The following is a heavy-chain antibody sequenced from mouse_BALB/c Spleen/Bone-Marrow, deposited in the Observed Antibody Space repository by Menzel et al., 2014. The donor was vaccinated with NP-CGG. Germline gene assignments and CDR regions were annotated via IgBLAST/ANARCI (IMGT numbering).Heavy chain of an antibody. CDR1: GYTFTSYW. CDR3: ARKGISTVIATAYYFDN. J-gene: IGHJ2*01. D-gene: IGHD2-4*01. CDR2: IFPGTGTT. V-gene: IGHV1S132*01. Sequence: QVQLQQSGAELVKPGASVKLSCKTSGYTFTSYWIQWVKQRPGQGLGWIGEIFPGTGTTYYNEKFKDKATLTIDTSSSTAYMQLSSLTSEDSAVYFCARKGISTVIATAYYFDNWGQGSTLTVSS.